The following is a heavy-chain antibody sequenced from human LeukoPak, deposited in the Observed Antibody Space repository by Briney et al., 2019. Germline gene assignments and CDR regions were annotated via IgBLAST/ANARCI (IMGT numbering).Heavy chain of an antibody. CDR1: GFTFSSYS. CDR3: ARESGYSGYDPFFWYYYYGMDV. D-gene: IGHD5-12*01. J-gene: IGHJ6*02. CDR2: ISSSSSYI. V-gene: IGHV3-21*01. Sequence: PGGSLRLSCAASGFTFSSYSMNWVRQAPGKGLEWVSSISSSSSYIYYADSVKGRFTISRDNAKNSLYLQMNSLRAEDTAVYYCARESGYSGYDPFFWYYYYGMDVWGQGTTVTVSS.